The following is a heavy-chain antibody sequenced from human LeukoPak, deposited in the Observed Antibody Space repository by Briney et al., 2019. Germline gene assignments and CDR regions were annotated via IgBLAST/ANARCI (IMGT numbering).Heavy chain of an antibody. Sequence: PSETLSLTCAVYGGAFSGYFWSWIRQPPGKGLDWIGEINHSGSTNYNPSLKSRVTISVDTSKNQFSLKVSSVTAADTAMYYCARVILDYYYYYMDVWGKGTTVTVSS. J-gene: IGHJ6*03. V-gene: IGHV4-34*01. CDR3: ARVILDYYYYYMDV. CDR1: GGAFSGYF. CDR2: INHSGST.